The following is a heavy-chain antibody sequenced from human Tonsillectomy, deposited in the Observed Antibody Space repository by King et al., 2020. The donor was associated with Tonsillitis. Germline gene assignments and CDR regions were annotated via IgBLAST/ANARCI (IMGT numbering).Heavy chain of an antibody. J-gene: IGHJ5*02. CDR2: ISSSSSTI. D-gene: IGHD3-3*01. V-gene: IGHV3-48*02. CDR1: GFTFSSYS. CDR3: ARESPYYDFWSGYYTRGNWFDP. Sequence: VQLVESGGGLVQPGGSLRLSCAASGFTFSSYSMNWVRQAPGKGLEWVSYISSSSSTIYYADSVKGRFTISRDNAKNSLYLQMNSLRDEDTAVYYCARESPYYDFWSGYYTRGNWFDPWGQGTLVTVSS.